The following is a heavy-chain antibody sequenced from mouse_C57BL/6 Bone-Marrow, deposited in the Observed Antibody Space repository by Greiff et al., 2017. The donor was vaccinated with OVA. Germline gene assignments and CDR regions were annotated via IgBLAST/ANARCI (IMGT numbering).Heavy chain of an antibody. D-gene: IGHD1-1*01. CDR3: VRHKDYYGLFAY. CDR1: GFSFNTYA. V-gene: IGHV10-1*01. Sequence: DVMLVESGGGLVQPKGSLKLSCAASGFSFNTYAMNWVRQAPGKGLEWVARIRSKSNNYATYYADSVKDRFTISRDDSESMLYLQMNNLKTEDTAMYYCVRHKDYYGLFAYWGQGTLVTVSA. J-gene: IGHJ3*01. CDR2: IRSKSNNYAT.